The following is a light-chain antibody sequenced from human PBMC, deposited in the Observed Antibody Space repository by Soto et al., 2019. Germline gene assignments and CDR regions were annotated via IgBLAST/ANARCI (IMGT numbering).Light chain of an antibody. Sequence: ETVLTQSPGTLSLSPGERATLSCRASQSVSGSYLAWYQQKPGQAPRLLIHTASNRATGIPDRFSGSGSGTDFTLTISRLETEDCAVYYCKHHGRSPPSWTFGPGTKVEIK. CDR2: TAS. CDR3: KHHGRSPPSWT. V-gene: IGKV3-20*01. CDR1: QSVSGSY. J-gene: IGKJ1*01.